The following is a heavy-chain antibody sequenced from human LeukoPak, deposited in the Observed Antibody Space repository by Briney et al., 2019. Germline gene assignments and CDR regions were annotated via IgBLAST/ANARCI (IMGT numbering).Heavy chain of an antibody. CDR1: GFPFSTYA. Sequence: GGSLRLSCTASGFPFSTYAMSWVRQAPGKGLEWVSIISDTGADADYADSVKGRFTISRDNSKNTLYLEMNSLRAGDTAVYYCAKLPYSIDGYFDYWGQGTLVTVSS. CDR3: AKLPYSIDGYFDY. CDR2: ISDTGADA. D-gene: IGHD2-15*01. V-gene: IGHV3-23*01. J-gene: IGHJ4*02.